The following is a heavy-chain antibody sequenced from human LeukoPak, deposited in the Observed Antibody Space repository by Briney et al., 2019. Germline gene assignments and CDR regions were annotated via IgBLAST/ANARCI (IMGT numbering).Heavy chain of an antibody. CDR1: GYTFTSYY. D-gene: IGHD3-3*01. J-gene: IGHJ5*02. V-gene: IGHV1-46*01. Sequence: ASVKVSCKASGYTFTSYYMHWVRQAPGQGLEWMGIINPSGGSTSYAQKFQGRVTMTRDTSTSTVYMEPSSLRSEDTAVYYCARTGAAYYDFWSGYFVWFDPWGQGTLVTVSS. CDR3: ARTGAAYYDFWSGYFVWFDP. CDR2: INPSGGST.